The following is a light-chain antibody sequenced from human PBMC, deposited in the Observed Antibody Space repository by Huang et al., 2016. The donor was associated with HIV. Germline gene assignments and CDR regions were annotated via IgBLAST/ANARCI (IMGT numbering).Light chain of an antibody. J-gene: IGKJ4*01. V-gene: IGKV1-9*01. CDR3: QQLHTYPLT. Sequence: IHLTQSPASLSVFVGDRVTITCRASQDINSYLAWYQQKPGKAPKLLIYAASTLQSGVASRFSGSGSGADFTLSIASLQPEDSATYYCQQLHTYPLTFGGGTKVEIK. CDR2: AAS. CDR1: QDINSY.